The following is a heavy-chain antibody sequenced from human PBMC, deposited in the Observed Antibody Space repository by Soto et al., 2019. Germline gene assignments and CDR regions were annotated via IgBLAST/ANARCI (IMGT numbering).Heavy chain of an antibody. V-gene: IGHV3-30*18. Sequence: GGSLRLSCAASGFSFTTYVMHWVRQAPGKGLEWVAAISHDGSYKYYGDAVKGRFTISRDTPKNAVYLEMNSLRPEDTAVYYCAKGLLAIVGTTLPRDAFNIWGQGTMVTVSS. D-gene: IGHD1-26*01. CDR1: GFSFTTYV. J-gene: IGHJ3*02. CDR3: AKGLLAIVGTTLPRDAFNI. CDR2: ISHDGSYK.